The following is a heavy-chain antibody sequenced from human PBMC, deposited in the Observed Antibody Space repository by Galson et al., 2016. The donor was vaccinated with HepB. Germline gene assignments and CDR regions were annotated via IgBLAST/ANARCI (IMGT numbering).Heavy chain of an antibody. CDR2: IIPIFGTA. Sequence: SVKVSCKASGGTFNSYALSWVRQAPGQGLEWMGEIIPIFGTANYAQRFQGRVTITADESTGTAYTELSSLRSEDTAVYYCGKVEDGYNRHYYYGMDVWGQGTTVTVSS. CDR1: GGTFNSYA. CDR3: GKVEDGYNRHYYYGMDV. J-gene: IGHJ6*02. D-gene: IGHD5-24*01. V-gene: IGHV1-69*13.